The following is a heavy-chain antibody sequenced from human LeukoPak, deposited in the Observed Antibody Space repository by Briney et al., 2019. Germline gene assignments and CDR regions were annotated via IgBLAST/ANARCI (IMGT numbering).Heavy chain of an antibody. V-gene: IGHV1-69*04. CDR3: TRDQNVRGVAAGMEGWFDP. Sequence: ASVKVSCKTSGDTFSNFVISWVRQAPGQGLEWMARIIPKFDLTKIAQKFEGRVTITADTSTSTVYLELSNVRSDDTAIYYCTRDQNVRGVAAGMEGWFDPWGQGTLVTVSS. CDR1: GDTFSNFV. CDR2: IIPKFDLT. D-gene: IGHD1-1*01. J-gene: IGHJ5*02.